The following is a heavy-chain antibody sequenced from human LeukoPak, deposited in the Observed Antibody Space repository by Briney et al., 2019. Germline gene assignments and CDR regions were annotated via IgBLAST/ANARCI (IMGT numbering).Heavy chain of an antibody. Sequence: PSETLSLTCTVSDDSINSYYWTWIRQPPGKGLEWIGYLSYSGSTNYNPSLKSRVTISVDTSKNQFSLKLSSVTAADTAVYYCARIIMSSLYYYYMDVWGKGTTVTVSS. CDR2: LSYSGST. D-gene: IGHD3-10*02. V-gene: IGHV4-59*01. CDR3: ARIIMSSLYYYYMDV. CDR1: DDSINSYY. J-gene: IGHJ6*03.